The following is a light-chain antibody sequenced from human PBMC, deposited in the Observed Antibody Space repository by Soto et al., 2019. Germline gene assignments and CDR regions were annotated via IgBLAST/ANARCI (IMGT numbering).Light chain of an antibody. J-gene: IGKJ3*01. CDR3: QQSYSTT. V-gene: IGKV1-39*01. CDR1: QSISSY. CDR2: AAS. Sequence: DLPMTQSPSSLSASVGDRVTITCRASQSISSYLNWYQQKPGKAPKLLIYAASSLQSGVPSRFSGSGSGTDFTLTISSLQPEDFATYYCQQSYSTTFGPGTKVDIK.